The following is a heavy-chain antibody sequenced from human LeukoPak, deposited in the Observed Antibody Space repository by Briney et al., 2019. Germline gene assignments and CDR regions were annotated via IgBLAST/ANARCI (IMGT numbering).Heavy chain of an antibody. D-gene: IGHD2-2*02. CDR3: ASTCSSSSCYMVH. J-gene: IGHJ4*02. CDR2: ISVYNGNT. CDR1: GYTFANFG. Sequence: GSSVKVSCKASGYTFANFGITWVRQAPGQGLEWMGWISVYNGNTNYAQNLQGRVTLTTAPSMSTAYLQLRSLRSDDRVLYFFASTCSSSSCYMVHWRRETLDTVSS. V-gene: IGHV1-18*01.